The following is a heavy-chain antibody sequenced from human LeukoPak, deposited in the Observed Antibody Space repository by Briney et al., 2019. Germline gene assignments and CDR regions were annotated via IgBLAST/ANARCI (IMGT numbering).Heavy chain of an antibody. CDR2: IRYDGSNK. CDR3: AKALYSSSWYGSDY. CDR1: GFTFSSYG. J-gene: IGHJ4*02. D-gene: IGHD6-13*01. V-gene: IGHV3-30*02. Sequence: GGSLRLSCAASGFTFSSYGMHWVRQAPGKGLEWVAFIRYDGSNKYYADSVKGRFTISRDNSKNTLYLQMNSLRAEDTAVYYCAKALYSSSWYGSDYWGQGTLVTVSS.